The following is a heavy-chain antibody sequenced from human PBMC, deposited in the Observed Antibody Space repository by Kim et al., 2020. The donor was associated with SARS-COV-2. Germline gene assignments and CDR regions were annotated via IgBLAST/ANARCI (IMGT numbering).Heavy chain of an antibody. Sequence: GGSLRLSCAASGFTFSSYSMNWVRQAPGKGLEWVSSISSSSSYIYYADSVKGRFTISRDNAKNSLYLQMNSLRAEDTAVYYCAREVYSSSRGFDPWGQGTLVTVSS. D-gene: IGHD6-13*01. J-gene: IGHJ5*02. CDR1: GFTFSSYS. CDR3: AREVYSSSRGFDP. CDR2: ISSSSSYI. V-gene: IGHV3-21*01.